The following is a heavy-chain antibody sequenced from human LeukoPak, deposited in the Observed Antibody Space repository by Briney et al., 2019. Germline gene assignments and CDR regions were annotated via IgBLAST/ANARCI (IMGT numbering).Heavy chain of an antibody. CDR2: IYYSGST. CDR1: GGSISSYY. Sequence: SETLSLTCTVSGGSISSYYWSWIRQPPGKGLDWIGYIYYSGSTNYNPSLKSRVTISVDTSKNQFSLKLSSVTAADTAVYYCARGNMVRGVISDWFDPWGQGTLVTVSS. V-gene: IGHV4-59*08. J-gene: IGHJ5*02. CDR3: ARGNMVRGVISDWFDP. D-gene: IGHD3-10*01.